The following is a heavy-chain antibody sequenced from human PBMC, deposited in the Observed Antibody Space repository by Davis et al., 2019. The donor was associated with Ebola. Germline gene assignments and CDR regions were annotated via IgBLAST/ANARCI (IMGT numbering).Heavy chain of an antibody. V-gene: IGHV3-15*01. CDR1: GVTFSNAW. Sequence: GGSLRLSCAASGVTFSNAWMNWVRQAPRKGLEWVGRIKSKGDGGTTFYAASVKGRFTISRDDSENTVYLYMNSLKSEDTAVYYCARDVPLTFDYRGQGTLVTVSS. CDR2: IKSKGDGGTT. J-gene: IGHJ4*02. CDR3: ARDVPLTFDY. D-gene: IGHD2-21*02.